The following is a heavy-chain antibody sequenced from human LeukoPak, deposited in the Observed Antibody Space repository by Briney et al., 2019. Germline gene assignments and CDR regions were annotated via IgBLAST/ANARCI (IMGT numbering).Heavy chain of an antibody. J-gene: IGHJ4*02. CDR1: GFTFSSYG. CDR3: ARDRSYGHPFDY. CDR2: IWYDGSNK. D-gene: IGHD5-18*01. V-gene: IGHV3-33*01. Sequence: GGSLRLSCAASGFTFSSYGMHWVRQAPGKGLEWVAVIWYDGSNKYYADSVKGRFTISGDNSKNTLYLQMNSLRAEDTAVYYCARDRSYGHPFDYWGQGTLVTVSS.